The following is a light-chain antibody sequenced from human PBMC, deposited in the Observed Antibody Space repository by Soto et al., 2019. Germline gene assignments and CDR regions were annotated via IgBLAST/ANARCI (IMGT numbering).Light chain of an antibody. V-gene: IGLV2-8*01. CDR3: SSHAASGV. Sequence: QSALTQPPSASGSTGQSVTISCTGTSSDVGAYNYVSWYQQHPGKAPKLMIYEVNKRPSGVPDRFSGSKSGNTASLTVSGLQAEYEADYYCSSHAASGVFGGGTKLTVL. CDR2: EVN. J-gene: IGLJ3*02. CDR1: SSDVGAYNY.